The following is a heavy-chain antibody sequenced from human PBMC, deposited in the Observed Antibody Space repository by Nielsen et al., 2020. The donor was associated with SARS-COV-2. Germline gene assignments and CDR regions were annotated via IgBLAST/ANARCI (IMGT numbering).Heavy chain of an antibody. CDR2: ISAYNGNT. CDR1: GYTFVSYG. CDR3: ARDEASRGFPSSYYYGMDV. Sequence: ASVKVSCKASGYTFVSYGISWVRQAPGQGLEWMGWISAYNGNTKYAQKLQGRVTMITDTSTSTAYMELRSLRSDDTAVYFCARDEASRGFPSSYYYGMDVWGQGTTVTVSS. J-gene: IGHJ6*02. V-gene: IGHV1-18*01. D-gene: IGHD3-22*01.